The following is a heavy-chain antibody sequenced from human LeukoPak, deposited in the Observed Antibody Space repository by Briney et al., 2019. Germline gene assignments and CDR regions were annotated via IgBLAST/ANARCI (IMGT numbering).Heavy chain of an antibody. Sequence: PGGSLRLSCAASGFTFSSYWMHWVRQAPGKGLVWVSRINSDGSTTIYADSVKGRFTISRDNAKNTLYLQMNSLRAEDTAVYYCSRSSTGFDYWGQGTLVTVSS. CDR2: INSDGSTT. CDR3: SRSSTGFDY. CDR1: GFTFSSYW. J-gene: IGHJ4*02. V-gene: IGHV3-74*01.